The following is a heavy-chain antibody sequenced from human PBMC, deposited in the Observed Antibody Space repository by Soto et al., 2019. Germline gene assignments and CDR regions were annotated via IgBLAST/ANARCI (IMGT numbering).Heavy chain of an antibody. CDR2: INHSGST. D-gene: IGHD5-12*01. CDR1: GGSFSGYY. J-gene: IGHJ5*02. V-gene: IGHV4-34*01. Sequence: SETLSLTCTVSGGSFSGYYWSWIRQPPGKGLEWIGEINHSGSTNYNPSLKSRVTISVDTSKNQFSLKLSSVTAADTAVYYCARIPHQNFYGGYDNFRRRWFAPGGQGTLVTVSS. CDR3: ARIPHQNFYGGYDNFRRRWFAP.